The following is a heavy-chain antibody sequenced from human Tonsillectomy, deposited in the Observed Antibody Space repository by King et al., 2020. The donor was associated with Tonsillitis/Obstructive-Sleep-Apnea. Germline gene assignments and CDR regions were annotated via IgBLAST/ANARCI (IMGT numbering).Heavy chain of an antibody. CDR1: GFTFSSYA. Sequence: VQLVQSGGGVVQPGRSLRLSCAASGFTFSSYAMHWVRQAPGKGLEWVAVISYDGRNKYYADSVKGRFTISRDNSKNTLYLKMNSLRAEHTAVYYCAGGMALLQLGYGLDYWGQGTLVTVSS. CDR2: ISYDGRNK. CDR3: AGGMALLQLGYGLDY. V-gene: IGHV3-30*04. D-gene: IGHD5-18*01. J-gene: IGHJ4*02.